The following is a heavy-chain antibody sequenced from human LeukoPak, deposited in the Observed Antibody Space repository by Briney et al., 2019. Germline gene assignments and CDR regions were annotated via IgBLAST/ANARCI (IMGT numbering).Heavy chain of an antibody. CDR2: IIPIFGTV. D-gene: IGHD4-17*01. J-gene: IGHJ3*02. CDR3: ARGLTTVLGGDAFDI. Sequence: ASVKVSCKASGGTFSSYAISWVRQAPGQGLEWMGGIIPIFGTVNYAQKFRGRVTITADESTSTAYMELSSLRSEDTAVYYCARGLTTVLGGDAFDIWGQGTMVTVSS. CDR1: GGTFSSYA. V-gene: IGHV1-69*13.